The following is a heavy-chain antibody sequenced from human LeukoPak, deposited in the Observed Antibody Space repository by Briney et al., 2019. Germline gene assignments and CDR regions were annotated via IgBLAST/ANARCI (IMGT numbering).Heavy chain of an antibody. CDR2: INPNSGGT. CDR3: ARTGDIVVVPTVYYYYYYGMDV. D-gene: IGHD2-15*01. J-gene: IGHJ6*02. Sequence: ASVKVSCKASGYTFTGYYMHWVRQASGQGLEWMGWINPNSGGTNYAQKFQGRVTMTRDTSISTAYMELSRLRSDDTAVYYCARTGDIVVVPTVYYYYYYGMDVWGQGTTVTVSS. V-gene: IGHV1-2*02. CDR1: GYTFTGYY.